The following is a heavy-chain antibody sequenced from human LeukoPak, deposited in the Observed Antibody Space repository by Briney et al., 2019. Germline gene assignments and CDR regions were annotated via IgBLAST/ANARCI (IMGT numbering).Heavy chain of an antibody. CDR1: GYTFTSYG. Sequence: GASVKVSCKASGYTFTSYGISWVRQAPGQGLEWMGWISAYNGNTNYAQKLRGRVTITRNTSISTAYMELSSLRSEDTAVYYCARGVSGYCSGGSCFSSFYYYYYYMDVWGKGTTVTVSS. CDR3: ARGVSGYCSGGSCFSSFYYYYYYMDV. CDR2: ISAYNGNT. D-gene: IGHD2-15*01. V-gene: IGHV1-18*01. J-gene: IGHJ6*03.